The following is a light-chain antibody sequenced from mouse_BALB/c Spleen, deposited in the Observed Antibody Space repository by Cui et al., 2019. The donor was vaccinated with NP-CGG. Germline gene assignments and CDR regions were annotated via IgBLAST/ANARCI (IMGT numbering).Light chain of an antibody. CDR2: GTN. CDR3: ALWYSNHWV. J-gene: IGLJ1*01. CDR1: TGAVTTSNY. V-gene: IGLV1*01. Sequence: QAFVTQDSALPTSPGETVTLTCRSSTGAVTTSNYANWVQEKPDHLFTGLIGGTNNRVPGVPARFSGSLIGDKAALTITGAQTEDEAIYFCALWYSNHWVFGGGTKLTVL.